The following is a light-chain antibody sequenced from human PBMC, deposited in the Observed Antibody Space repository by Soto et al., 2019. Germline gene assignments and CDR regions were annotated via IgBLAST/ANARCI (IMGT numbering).Light chain of an antibody. CDR2: EVT. CDR3: TSAAGKSNYV. J-gene: IGLJ1*01. Sequence: QSALTQPPAASGSLGQSVTIPCTGTSSDVGGYDHVSWYQQHPGKAPKLMIYEVTKRPAGVPDRFSGSKSGNTASLTVSGLQAEDEADYYCTSAAGKSNYVVGTGTTLTVL. CDR1: SSDVGGYDH. V-gene: IGLV2-8*01.